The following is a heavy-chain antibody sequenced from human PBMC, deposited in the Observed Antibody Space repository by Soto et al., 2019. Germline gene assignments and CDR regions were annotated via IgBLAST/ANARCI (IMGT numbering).Heavy chain of an antibody. D-gene: IGHD3-22*01. V-gene: IGHV1-69*06. Sequence: VQLVQSGAEVKKPGSSVKVSCKASGGTFSSYAISWVRQAPGQGLEWMGGIIPIFGTANYAQKFQGRVTITADKSTSTAYMELSSLRSEDTAVYYCARNLYGVVVITTQSGAFDIWGQGTMVTVSS. CDR2: IIPIFGTA. J-gene: IGHJ3*02. CDR3: ARNLYGVVVITTQSGAFDI. CDR1: GGTFSSYA.